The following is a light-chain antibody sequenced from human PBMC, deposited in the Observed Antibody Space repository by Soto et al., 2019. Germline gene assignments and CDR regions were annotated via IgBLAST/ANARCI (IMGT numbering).Light chain of an antibody. V-gene: IGKV1-5*01. Sequence: DIQMTQSPSTLSASVGDRVTITCRASQSISSWLAWYQQKPGKAPKFMIYDASSLESGVPSRFSGSGSGTEFTLTISSLQPDDFATYYCQQYNSYSWTFGQGTKVDI. CDR2: DAS. CDR3: QQYNSYSWT. J-gene: IGKJ1*01. CDR1: QSISSW.